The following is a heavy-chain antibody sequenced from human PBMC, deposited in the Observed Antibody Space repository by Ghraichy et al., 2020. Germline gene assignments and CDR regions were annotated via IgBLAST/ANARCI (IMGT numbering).Heavy chain of an antibody. V-gene: IGHV4-39*01. J-gene: IGHJ6*02. CDR1: GDSISSSSYY. CDR3: ASRMFSSCWYRIPDYGVDV. D-gene: IGHD6-13*01. CDR2: IYYSGST. Sequence: SETLSLTCTVSGDSISSSSYYWGWIRQSPGKGLEWIGSIYYSGSTYHNPSLNSRVTISADTSKNQFSLKLSSVTAADTAVYYCASRMFSSCWYRIPDYGVDVWGQGTTVTVSS.